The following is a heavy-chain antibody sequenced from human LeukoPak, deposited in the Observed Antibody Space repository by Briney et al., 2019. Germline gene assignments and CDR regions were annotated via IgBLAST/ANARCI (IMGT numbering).Heavy chain of an antibody. D-gene: IGHD3-10*01. CDR2: ISSSSSYI. CDR1: GFTFSSYS. CDR3: ARDLYYGSGSYYIDY. V-gene: IGHV3-21*01. J-gene: IGHJ4*02. Sequence: GGSLRLSCAAFGFTFSSYSMNWVRQAPGKGLEWVSSISSSSSYIYYADSVKGRFTISRDNAKNSLYLQMNSLRAEDTAVYYCARDLYYGSGSYYIDYWGQGTLVTVSS.